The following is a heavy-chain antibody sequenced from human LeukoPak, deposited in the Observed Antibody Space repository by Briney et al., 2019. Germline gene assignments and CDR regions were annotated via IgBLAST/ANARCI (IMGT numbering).Heavy chain of an antibody. D-gene: IGHD2-2*01. CDR1: GGTFSSYA. CDR3: ARGPGIVVVPAATKYAFDI. V-gene: IGHV1-69*05. J-gene: IGHJ3*02. CDR2: IIPIFGTA. Sequence: GASVKVSCKASGGTFSSYAISWVRQAPGQGLEWMGGIIPIFGTANYAQQFQGRVTITTDESTSTAYMELSSLRSEDTAVYYCARGPGIVVVPAATKYAFDIWGQGTMVTVSS.